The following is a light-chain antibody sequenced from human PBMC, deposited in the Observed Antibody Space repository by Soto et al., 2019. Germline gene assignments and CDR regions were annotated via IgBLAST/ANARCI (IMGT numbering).Light chain of an antibody. CDR1: QTISSW. V-gene: IGKV1-5*03. CDR3: KHYSSHSWA. Sequence: DIQMTQSPSTLSGSVGDRVTITCRASQTISSWLAWYQQKPGKAPKLLIYKASTLKSGGPSGFSGSRSGKEVTLSTTSLQPDHFSPNCLKHYSSHSWAFGQGTKVDIK. J-gene: IGKJ1*01. CDR2: KAS.